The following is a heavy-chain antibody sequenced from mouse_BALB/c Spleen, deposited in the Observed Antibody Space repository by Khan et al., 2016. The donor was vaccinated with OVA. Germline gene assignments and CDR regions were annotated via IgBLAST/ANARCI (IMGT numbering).Heavy chain of an antibody. J-gene: IGHJ3*01. CDR1: GFSLTTYG. CDR2: IRSAGKT. D-gene: IGHD2-14*01. V-gene: IGHV2-2*01. CDR3: ARNTYMYDFTY. Sequence: QVTLKESGPGLVRPSQTLSITCTVSGFSLTTYGVHWVRQSPGKGLEWLGVIRSAGKTDYNAAFISRLSITQDNSKSQVFFKMNSLQADDTAMYYCARNTYMYDFTYRGEGTMITVSA.